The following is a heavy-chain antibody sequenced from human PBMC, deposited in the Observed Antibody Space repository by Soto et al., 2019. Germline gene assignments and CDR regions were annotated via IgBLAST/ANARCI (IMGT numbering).Heavy chain of an antibody. CDR1: GGPFTGYY. CDR3: ARGWITPQLPRGYYYAMDV. CDR2: INHGGGT. V-gene: IGHV4-34*01. Sequence: SETLSLTCAIYGGPFTGYYWTWIRQPPGKGLEWIGEINHGGGTKYNPSLKSRVTISGDMAKSQISLRLTSVTAADTAMYYCARGWITPQLPRGYYYAMDVLGQGTTVTVSS. D-gene: IGHD2-15*01. J-gene: IGHJ6*02.